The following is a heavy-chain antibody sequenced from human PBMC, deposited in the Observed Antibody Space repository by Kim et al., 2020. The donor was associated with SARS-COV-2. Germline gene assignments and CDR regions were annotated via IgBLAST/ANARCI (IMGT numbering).Heavy chain of an antibody. D-gene: IGHD6-19*01. Sequence: SETLSLTCTVSGGSISSYYWSWIRQPPGKGLEWIGYIYYSGSTNYNPSLKSRVTISVDTSKNQFSLKLSSVTAADTAVYYCARDIKRGLAFDYWGQGTLVTVSS. CDR2: IYYSGST. CDR3: ARDIKRGLAFDY. J-gene: IGHJ4*02. V-gene: IGHV4-59*01. CDR1: GGSISSYY.